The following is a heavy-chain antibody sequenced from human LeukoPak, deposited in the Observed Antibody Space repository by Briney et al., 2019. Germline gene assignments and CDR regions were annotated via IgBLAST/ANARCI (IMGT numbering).Heavy chain of an antibody. CDR2: IYPDGRT. CDR3: ARTNPVYGDYDY. Sequence: GGSLRLSCAVSGFTVTDNYMSWVRQAPGKGLQWVSVIYPDGRTYYADSVKGRFTISRDISRNTQLLQMNNLRADDTAVHYCARTNPVYGDYDYWGQGTLVTVSS. D-gene: IGHD4-17*01. V-gene: IGHV3-53*01. J-gene: IGHJ4*02. CDR1: GFTVTDNY.